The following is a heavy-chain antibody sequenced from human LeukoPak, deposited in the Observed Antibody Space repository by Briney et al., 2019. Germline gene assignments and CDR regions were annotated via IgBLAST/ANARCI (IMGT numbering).Heavy chain of an antibody. J-gene: IGHJ4*02. CDR2: INPSGGST. CDR3: ARSLERYGSGSYYKVPSFDY. V-gene: IGHV1-46*01. D-gene: IGHD3-10*01. Sequence: ASVKVSCKASGYTFTSYYMHWVRQAPGQGLEWMGIINPSGGSTSYAQKFQGRVTMTRDTSTSTVYMELSSLRSEDTAVYYCARSLERYGSGSYYKVPSFDYWGQGTLVTVSS. CDR1: GYTFTSYY.